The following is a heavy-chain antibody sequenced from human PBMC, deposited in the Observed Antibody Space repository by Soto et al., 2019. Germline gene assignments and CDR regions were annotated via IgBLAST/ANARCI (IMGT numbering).Heavy chain of an antibody. D-gene: IGHD1-1*01. V-gene: IGHV4-30-4*02. J-gene: IGHJ4*01. CDR3: ARVANTGRFYFDF. Sequence: SETLSLTCTVSGGSISSGDYYWSWIRQPPGKGLEWIGYIYYSGSTYYNPSLKSRVTISVDTSKNQFSLKLSSVTAADTAVYYCARVANTGRFYFDFWGHGTLVTVSS. CDR2: IYYSGST. CDR1: GGSISSGDYY.